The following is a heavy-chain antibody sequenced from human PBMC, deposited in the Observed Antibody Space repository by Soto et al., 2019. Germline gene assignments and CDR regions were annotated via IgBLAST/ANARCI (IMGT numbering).Heavy chain of an antibody. CDR2: IWYDGSNK. J-gene: IGHJ3*02. D-gene: IGHD3-10*01. CDR3: ASDMVSNRAFDI. CDR1: GFTFSSYG. Sequence: PGGSLRLSCAASGFTFSSYGMHWVRQAPGKGLEWVAVIWYDGSNKYYADSVKGRFTISRDNSKNTLYLQMNSLRAEDTAVSYCASDMVSNRAFDIWGQGTMVAASS. V-gene: IGHV3-33*01.